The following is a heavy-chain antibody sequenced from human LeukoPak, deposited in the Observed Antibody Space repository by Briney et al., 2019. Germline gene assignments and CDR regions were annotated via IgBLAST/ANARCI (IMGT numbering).Heavy chain of an antibody. CDR1: GYTFTSYY. V-gene: IGHV1-2*02. J-gene: IGHJ6*03. CDR3: AREQQLVHTYYYYYYYMDV. D-gene: IGHD6-13*01. CDR2: INPNSGGT. Sequence: ASVKLSCKASGYTFTSYYMHCVRQAPGQGLGWMGWINPNSGGTNYAQKFQGRVTMTRDTSISTAYMELSRLRSDDTAVYYCAREQQLVHTYYYYYYYMDVWGKGTTVTVSS.